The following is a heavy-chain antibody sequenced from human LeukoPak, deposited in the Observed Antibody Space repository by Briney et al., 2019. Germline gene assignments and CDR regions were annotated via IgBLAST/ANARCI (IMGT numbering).Heavy chain of an antibody. CDR1: GFTFSSYS. CDR3: ARDVNTMVRGVIINWFDP. CDR2: ISSSSSYI. D-gene: IGHD3-10*01. J-gene: IGHJ5*02. V-gene: IGHV3-21*01. Sequence: GGSLRLSCAASGFTFSSYSMNWVRQVPGKGLEWVSSISSSSSYIYYADSVKGRFTISRDNAKNSLYLQMNCLRAEDTAVYYCARDVNTMVRGVIINWFDPWGQGTLVTVSS.